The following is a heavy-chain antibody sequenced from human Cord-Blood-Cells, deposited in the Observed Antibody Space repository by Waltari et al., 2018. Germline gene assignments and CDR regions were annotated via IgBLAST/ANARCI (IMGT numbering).Heavy chain of an antibody. CDR1: GGSFSGYY. CDR3: ARQDSSSWYNWFDP. D-gene: IGHD6-13*01. Sequence: QVRLQQWGAGLLKPSETLSLTCAVYGGSFSGYYWSWIRQPPGKGLEWIGEINHSGSTNYNPSLKSRVTISVDTSKSQFSLKLSSVTAADTAVYYCARQDSSSWYNWFDPWGQGTLVTVSS. V-gene: IGHV4-34*01. J-gene: IGHJ5*02. CDR2: INHSGST.